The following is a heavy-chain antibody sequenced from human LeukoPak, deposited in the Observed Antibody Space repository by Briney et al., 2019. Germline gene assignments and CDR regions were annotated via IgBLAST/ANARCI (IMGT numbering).Heavy chain of an antibody. V-gene: IGHV4-61*02. D-gene: IGHD2-8*01. Sequence: PSETLSLTWTVSGGSISSGSYYWSWIRQPAGKGREWIGRIYTSGSTNYNPSLKSRVTISVDTSKNQFSLKLSSVTAADTAVYYCARELIADYYYMDVWGKGTTVTISS. J-gene: IGHJ6*03. CDR2: IYTSGST. CDR3: ARELIADYYYMDV. CDR1: GGSISSGSYY.